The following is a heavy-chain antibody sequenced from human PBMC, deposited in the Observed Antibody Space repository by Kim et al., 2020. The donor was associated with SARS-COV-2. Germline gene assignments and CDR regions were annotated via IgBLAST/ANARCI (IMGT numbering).Heavy chain of an antibody. D-gene: IGHD6-19*01. V-gene: IGHV4-34*01. CDR3: ARSGWFYGMDV. CDR2: T. J-gene: IGHJ6*02. Sequence: TNYNPSLKSRVTISVDTSKNHFSLKLSSVTAADTAVYYCARSGWFYGMDVWGQGTTVTVSS.